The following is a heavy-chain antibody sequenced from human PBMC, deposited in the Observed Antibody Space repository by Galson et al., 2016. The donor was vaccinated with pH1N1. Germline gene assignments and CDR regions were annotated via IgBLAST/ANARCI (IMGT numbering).Heavy chain of an antibody. CDR1: GFSFRSYW. CDR3: ARGWDSNY. Sequence: SLRLSCAASGFSFRSYWMAWVRQVPGEGLEWVANINQEATEKQYVDSVKGRFTISRDNARNSLYLQMDNLRVEDTALYYCARGWDSNYWGQGTLVTVSS. D-gene: IGHD1-26*01. V-gene: IGHV3-7*04. J-gene: IGHJ4*02. CDR2: INQEATEK.